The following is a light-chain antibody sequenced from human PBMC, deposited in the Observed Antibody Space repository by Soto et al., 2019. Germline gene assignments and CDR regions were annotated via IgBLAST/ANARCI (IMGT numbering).Light chain of an antibody. CDR1: QSVSSSY. CDR3: QQYGSSPLYT. CDR2: GAS. V-gene: IGKV3-20*01. J-gene: IGKJ2*01. Sequence: EIVLTQSPGTLSLSPGERATLSCRASQSVSSSYLAWYQQKPGQAPRLLIYGASSRATGIPDRFSGSGSGSDSTLTISRLEPENFALYSCQQYGSSPLYTFGQGTKLEIK.